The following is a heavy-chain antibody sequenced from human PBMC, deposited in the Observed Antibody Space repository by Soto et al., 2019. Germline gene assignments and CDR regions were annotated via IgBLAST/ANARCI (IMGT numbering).Heavy chain of an antibody. Sequence: ASVKVSCKASGYTFTGYYMHWVRQAPGQGLEWMGWINPNSGGTNYAQKFQGWVTMTRDTSISTAYMELSRLRSDDTAVYYCARGIEGGDTAMGDAFDIWGQGTMVTVSS. CDR2: INPNSGGT. CDR1: GYTFTGYY. J-gene: IGHJ3*02. D-gene: IGHD5-18*01. V-gene: IGHV1-2*04. CDR3: ARGIEGGDTAMGDAFDI.